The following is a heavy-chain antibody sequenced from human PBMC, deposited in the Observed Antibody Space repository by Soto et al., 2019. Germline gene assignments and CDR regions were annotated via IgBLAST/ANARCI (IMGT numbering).Heavy chain of an antibody. D-gene: IGHD6-25*01. CDR2: INTGTGNT. CDR3: ARGNSGLGDY. Sequence: GASVKVSCKASGYILTTYPIHWVRQAPGQRLEWMGWINTGTGNTKYSQKFQGRVTTTRDTSATTAYMELSSLRSEDTAVYYCARGNSGLGDYWGQGTLVTVSS. V-gene: IGHV1-3*04. J-gene: IGHJ4*02. CDR1: GYILTTYP.